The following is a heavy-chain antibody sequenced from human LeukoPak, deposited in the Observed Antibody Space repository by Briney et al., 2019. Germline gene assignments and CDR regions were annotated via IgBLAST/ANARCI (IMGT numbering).Heavy chain of an antibody. CDR3: ARDRSAEYFDL. J-gene: IGHJ2*01. D-gene: IGHD2-15*01. CDR2: IYPSGTT. V-gene: IGHV4-4*07. Sequence: PSETLSLTCTVSGGSIISYYWSWIRQPAGKGLEWIGRIYPSGTTNYNLSLKSRVTMSLDTSRNQFSLKLSSVTAADTAVYYCARDRSAEYFDLWGRGTLVTVSS. CDR1: GGSIISYY.